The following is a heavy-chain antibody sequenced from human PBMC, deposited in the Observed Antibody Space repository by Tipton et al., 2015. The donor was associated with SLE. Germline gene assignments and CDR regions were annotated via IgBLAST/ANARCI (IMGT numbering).Heavy chain of an antibody. J-gene: IGHJ4*02. CDR1: GFTFSSYS. CDR3: AKDPWQYYYDSSGYDY. D-gene: IGHD3-22*01. CDR2: ISSSSSHI. Sequence: SLRLSCAASGFTFSSYSMNWVRQAPGKGLEWVSSISSSSSHIYYADSVKGRFTISRDNSKNTLYLQMNSLRAEDTAVYYCAKDPWQYYYDSSGYDYWGQGTLVTVSS. V-gene: IGHV3-21*01.